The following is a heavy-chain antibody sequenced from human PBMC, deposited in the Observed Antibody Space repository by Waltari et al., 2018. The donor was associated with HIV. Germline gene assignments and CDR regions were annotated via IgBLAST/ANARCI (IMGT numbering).Heavy chain of an antibody. J-gene: IGHJ4*02. CDR3: AKAYYENTAYYYDF. Sequence: EVQLLESGGGLVQPGGSRRLYCAASGFAYVSYAITWVRQSPERGRVCVAAVSGSGAKELYADTVKGRFTISRDNSKNTVFLQMNSLRAADTAIYYCAKAYYENTAYYYDFWGRGTRVTVSS. CDR2: VSGSGAKE. V-gene: IGHV3-23*01. D-gene: IGHD3-22*01. CDR1: GFAYVSYA.